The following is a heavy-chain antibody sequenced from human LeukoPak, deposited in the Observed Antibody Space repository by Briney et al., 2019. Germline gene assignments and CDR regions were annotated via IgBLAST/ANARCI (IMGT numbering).Heavy chain of an antibody. CDR3: AKDIDYYGSGSSVDY. CDR1: GFTFDDYA. J-gene: IGHJ4*02. D-gene: IGHD3-10*01. V-gene: IGHV3-9*01. CDR2: ISWNSGSI. Sequence: PGGSLRLSCAASGFTFDDYAMHWVRQAPGKGLDWVSGISWNSGSIGYADSVKGRFTISRDNATNSLYLQMNSLRAEDTALYYCAKDIDYYGSGSSVDYWGQGTLVTVSS.